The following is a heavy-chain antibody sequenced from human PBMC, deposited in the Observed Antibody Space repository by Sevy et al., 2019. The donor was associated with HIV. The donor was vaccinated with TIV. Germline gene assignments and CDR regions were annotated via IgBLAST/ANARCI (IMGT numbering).Heavy chain of an antibody. J-gene: IGHJ3*02. CDR3: ASSVNSGWSGAFDI. CDR1: GFTFSNYW. D-gene: IGHD6-19*01. Sequence: GGSLRLSCAVSGFTFSNYWMSWVRQAPGKGLEWLANINEDRRGKYYVGSVKGRFTISRDNARNSLYLEMNNLRTEDTAVYYCASSVNSGWSGAFDIWGQGTMVTVSS. CDR2: INEDRRGK. V-gene: IGHV3-7*01.